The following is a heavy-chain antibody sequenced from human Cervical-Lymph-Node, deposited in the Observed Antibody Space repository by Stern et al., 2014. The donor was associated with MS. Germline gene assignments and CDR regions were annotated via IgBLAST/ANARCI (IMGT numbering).Heavy chain of an antibody. CDR1: GDSISGSTDW. CDR3: ARVKWYFDL. J-gene: IGHJ2*01. V-gene: IGHV4-4*02. Sequence: QLQLQESGPGLVRPSGTLSLTCGVSGDSISGSTDWWGWVRPPQGKGLGGLGEAPHRGTNHYNPSLKRRVPISVNTANNQFSQTLNSVTAADTAVYYCARVKWYFDLWGRGTLVTVSS. CDR2: APHRGTN. D-gene: IGHD2-21*01.